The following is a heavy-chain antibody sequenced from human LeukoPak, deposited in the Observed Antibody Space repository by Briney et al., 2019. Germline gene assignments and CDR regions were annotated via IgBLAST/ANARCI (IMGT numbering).Heavy chain of an antibody. Sequence: GGSLRLSCAASGFPFNSFWMHWVRQAPGKGLVWVSDMNEYSTTIRYVDSVKGRFTISRDNAKSILYLQMNNLRAEDTAMYFCARGGVNPVDHWGQGTLVTVSS. CDR3: ARGGVNPVDH. J-gene: IGHJ4*02. CDR2: MNEYSTTI. V-gene: IGHV3-74*01. CDR1: GFPFNSFW. D-gene: IGHD1-14*01.